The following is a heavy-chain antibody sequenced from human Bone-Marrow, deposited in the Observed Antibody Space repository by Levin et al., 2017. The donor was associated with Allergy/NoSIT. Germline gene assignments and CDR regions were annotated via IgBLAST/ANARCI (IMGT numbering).Heavy chain of an antibody. Sequence: QAGESLKISCAASGFDFRSYALHWVRQAPGKGLEWVAIISYDGSKKYYTESVRGRFTVSRDNSKNMLHLQMSSLRGEDTAIYYCARETFFYGAGSTNYGMDVWGQGTTVTVSS. CDR3: ARETFFYGAGSTNYGMDV. CDR1: GFDFRSYA. V-gene: IGHV3-30*04. J-gene: IGHJ6*02. D-gene: IGHD3-10*01. CDR2: ISYDGSKK.